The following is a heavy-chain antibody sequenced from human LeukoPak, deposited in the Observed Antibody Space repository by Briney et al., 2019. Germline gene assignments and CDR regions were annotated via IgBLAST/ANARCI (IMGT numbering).Heavy chain of an antibody. CDR2: IYYSGST. V-gene: IGHV4-59*01. Sequence: SETLSLTCTVSGRSISSYYWSWIRQPPGKGLEWIGYIYYSGSTNYNPSLKSRVTISVDTSKNQFSLKLSSVTAADTAVYYCARVDSSGYYYFDYWGQGTLVTVSS. CDR1: GRSISSYY. J-gene: IGHJ4*02. D-gene: IGHD3-22*01. CDR3: ARVDSSGYYYFDY.